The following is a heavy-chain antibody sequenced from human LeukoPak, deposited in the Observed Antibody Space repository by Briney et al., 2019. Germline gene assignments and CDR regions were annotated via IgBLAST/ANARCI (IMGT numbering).Heavy chain of an antibody. Sequence: PSETLSLTCAVYGGSFSGYYWSWIRQPPGKGLEWIGEINHSGSTNYNPSLKSRVTISVDTSKNQFSLKLSSVTAADTAVYYCARGVYPRIFDYWGQETLVTVSS. V-gene: IGHV4-34*01. CDR2: INHSGST. CDR1: GGSFSGYY. D-gene: IGHD1-14*01. J-gene: IGHJ4*02. CDR3: ARGVYPRIFDY.